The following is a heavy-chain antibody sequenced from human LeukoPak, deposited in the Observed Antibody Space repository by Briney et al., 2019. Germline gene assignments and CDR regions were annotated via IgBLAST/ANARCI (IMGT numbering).Heavy chain of an antibody. J-gene: IGHJ5*01. CDR2: IGTYGGDT. D-gene: IGHD3-22*01. CDR1: TSR. Sequence: ASVKVSCKATSRISWVRQAPGQGLEWMGWIGTYGGDTYYAQKFQGRIAVTTDTSTSTVYMELRNLRSDDTAVYYCARDLWNFYDDSGYNRDFDSWGQGTLVTVSS. CDR3: ARDLWNFYDDSGYNRDFDS. V-gene: IGHV1-18*01.